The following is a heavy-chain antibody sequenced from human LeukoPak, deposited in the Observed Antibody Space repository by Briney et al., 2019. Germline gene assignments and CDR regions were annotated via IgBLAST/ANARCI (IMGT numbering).Heavy chain of an antibody. CDR3: ARARLAAGHDY. V-gene: IGHV1-2*02. J-gene: IGHJ4*02. CDR1: GGTFSSYA. D-gene: IGHD6-13*01. Sequence: ASVKVSCKASGGTFSSYAISWVRQAPGQGLEWMGWINPNSGVTNYAQKFQGRVTMTRDTSISTAYMELSRLRSDDTAVYYCARARLAAGHDYWGQGTLVTVSS. CDR2: INPNSGVT.